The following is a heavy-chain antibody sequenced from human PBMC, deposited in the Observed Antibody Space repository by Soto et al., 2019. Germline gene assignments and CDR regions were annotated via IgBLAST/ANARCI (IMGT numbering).Heavy chain of an antibody. Sequence: GGSLRLSCAASGFIFTDYSMAWIRQAPGKGLEWISYITTGGETALYAASVEGRFTISRDNAKKALFLQMNSLRADDTAVYFCARDPQRRDGYNFDSWGQGTLVTVSS. J-gene: IGHJ4*02. CDR1: GFIFTDYS. V-gene: IGHV3-11*01. CDR2: ITTGGETA. CDR3: ARDPQRRDGYNFDS. D-gene: IGHD5-12*01.